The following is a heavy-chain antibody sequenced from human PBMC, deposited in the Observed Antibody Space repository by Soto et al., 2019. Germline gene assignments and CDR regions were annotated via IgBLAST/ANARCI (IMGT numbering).Heavy chain of an antibody. J-gene: IGHJ6*02. D-gene: IGHD6-13*01. CDR2: IYYSGST. V-gene: IGHV4-59*01. Sequence: QVQLQESGPGLVKPSETLSLTCTVSGGSISSYYWSWIRQPPGKGLEWIGYIYYSGSTNNNPSLKSRVTMSVDTSTTPFSLTLSSVTAADTAVYYCASSNIAAAGFYYYGMDVWGRGTTVTVSS. CDR3: ASSNIAAAGFYYYGMDV. CDR1: GGSISSYY.